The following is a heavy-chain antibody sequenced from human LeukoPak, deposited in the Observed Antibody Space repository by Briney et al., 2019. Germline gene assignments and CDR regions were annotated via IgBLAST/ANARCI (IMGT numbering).Heavy chain of an antibody. J-gene: IGHJ5*02. V-gene: IGHV1-69*13. Sequence: SVKVSCKTSGGTFTSYAITWVRQAPGQGLEWMGKIIPISGTTNYAQKFQGRATFTADESTSTAYMELSSLRSEDTALYYCARKLRLGGNWFDPWGQGTLVTVSS. CDR2: IIPISGTT. D-gene: IGHD1-26*01. CDR3: ARKLRLGGNWFDP. CDR1: GGTFTSYA.